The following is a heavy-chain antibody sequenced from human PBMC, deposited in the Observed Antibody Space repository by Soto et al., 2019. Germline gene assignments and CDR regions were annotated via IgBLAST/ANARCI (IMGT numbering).Heavy chain of an antibody. CDR3: ARDPSSSWHKRNPYYYYGMDV. Sequence: GGSLRLSCAASGFTFSSYSMNWVRQAPGKGLEWVSYISSSSSTIYYADSVKGRFTISRDNAKNSLYLQMNSLRDEDTAVYYCARDPSSSWHKRNPYYYYGMDVWGQGTTVTVSS. CDR1: GFTFSSYS. D-gene: IGHD6-13*01. V-gene: IGHV3-48*02. J-gene: IGHJ6*02. CDR2: ISSSSSTI.